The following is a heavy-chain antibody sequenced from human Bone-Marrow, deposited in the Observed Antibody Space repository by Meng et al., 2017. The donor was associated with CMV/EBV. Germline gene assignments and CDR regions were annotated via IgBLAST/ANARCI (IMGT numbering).Heavy chain of an antibody. Sequence: ESLRLSCAVSGASISSYYWNWIRQPPGKGLEWIGYIHYSGGTNYNPALKSRVTISVDTSNNQFSLKVTSVTAADTAVYYCTRGATEPDYWGQGTLVTVSS. CDR1: GASISSYY. CDR2: IHYSGGT. J-gene: IGHJ4*02. D-gene: IGHD1-14*01. V-gene: IGHV4-59*01. CDR3: TRGATEPDY.